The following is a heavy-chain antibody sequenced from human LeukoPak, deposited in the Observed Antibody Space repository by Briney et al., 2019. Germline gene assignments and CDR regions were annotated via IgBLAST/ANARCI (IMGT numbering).Heavy chain of an antibody. V-gene: IGHV4-30-4*08. CDR3: ARGPYSNYGQFDY. CDR1: GGSISSGDYY. D-gene: IGHD4-11*01. Sequence: TSETLSLTCTVSGGSISSGDYYWSWIRQPPGKVLECIGYIYYSGSTYYNPSLKSRVTISVDTSKNQFSLKLSSVTAADTAVYYCARGPYSNYGQFDYWGQGTLVTVSS. CDR2: IYYSGST. J-gene: IGHJ4*02.